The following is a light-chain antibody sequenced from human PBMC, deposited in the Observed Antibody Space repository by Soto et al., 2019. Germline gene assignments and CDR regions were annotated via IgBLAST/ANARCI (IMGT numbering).Light chain of an antibody. CDR2: GAS. J-gene: IGKJ1*01. CDR3: QQYNNSPRT. V-gene: IGKV3-15*01. Sequence: EIQMTQCPSTLSASLGKRAALSSRASQSVSSNLAWYQQKPGQAPRLLIYGASTRATGIPARFSGSGSGTEFTLTISSLQSEDFAVYNCQQYNNSPRTFGQGTKVDI. CDR1: QSVSSN.